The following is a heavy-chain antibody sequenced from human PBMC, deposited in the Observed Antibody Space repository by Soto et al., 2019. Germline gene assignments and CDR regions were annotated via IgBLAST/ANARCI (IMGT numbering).Heavy chain of an antibody. Sequence: QVQLVQSGAEVRKPGASVKVSCKASGYTFSDYYIHWVRQAPGQGLEWMGWINPNSGGTKYAPKFQGGVTMTGDTSINTAYKELSRLRSGDTAVYYWAREPATAKPEGVDFWGQGTLVTVSS. CDR1: GYTFSDYY. J-gene: IGHJ4*02. D-gene: IGHD1-1*01. V-gene: IGHV1-2*02. CDR2: INPNSGGT. CDR3: AREPATAKPEGVDF.